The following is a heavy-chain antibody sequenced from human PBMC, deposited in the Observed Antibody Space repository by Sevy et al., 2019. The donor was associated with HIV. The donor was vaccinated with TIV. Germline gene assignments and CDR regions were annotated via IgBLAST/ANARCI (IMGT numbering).Heavy chain of an antibody. Sequence: SETLSLTCAVHDGSFSGYYWNWIRQLPGKGLEWIGEINESGITYYNPSLKSRVTISVDTSKEQFSLKLNSVTAADTAVYFCARSPPVVVVPGAPSWFDPWGQRTLVTVSS. V-gene: IGHV4-34*01. D-gene: IGHD2-2*01. J-gene: IGHJ5*02. CDR3: ARSPPVVVVPGAPSWFDP. CDR1: DGSFSGYY. CDR2: INESGIT.